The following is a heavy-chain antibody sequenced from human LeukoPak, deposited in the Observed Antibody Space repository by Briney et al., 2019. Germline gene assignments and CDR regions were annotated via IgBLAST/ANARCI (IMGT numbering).Heavy chain of an antibody. CDR2: INHSGST. V-gene: IGHV4-34*01. Sequence: PSETLSLTCAVYGGSFSGYYWSWIRQPPGKGLEWIGEINHSGSTNYNPSLKSRVTISVDTSKNQFSLKLSSVTAADTAVYYCASYYDVDAFDIWGQGTMVTVSS. D-gene: IGHD3-22*01. CDR1: GGSFSGYY. J-gene: IGHJ3*02. CDR3: ASYYDVDAFDI.